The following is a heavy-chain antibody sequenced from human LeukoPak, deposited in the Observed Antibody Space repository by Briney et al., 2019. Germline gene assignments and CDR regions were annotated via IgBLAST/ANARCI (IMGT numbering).Heavy chain of an antibody. CDR3: ARDPVWYDILTYGMDV. CDR2: INAGNGNT. CDR1: GYTFTSYA. J-gene: IGHJ6*02. V-gene: IGHV1-3*01. D-gene: IGHD3-9*01. Sequence: ASVKVSCKASGYTFTSYAMHWVRQAPGQRLEWMGWINAGNGNTKYSQKFQGRVTITRDTSASTAYMELSSLRSEDTAVYYCARDPVWYDILTYGMDVWGQGTTVTVSS.